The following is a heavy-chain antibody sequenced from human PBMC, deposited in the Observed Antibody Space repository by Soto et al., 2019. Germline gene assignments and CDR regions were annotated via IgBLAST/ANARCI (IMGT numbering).Heavy chain of an antibody. D-gene: IGHD3-22*01. V-gene: IGHV3-21*01. CDR1: GFTFSSYS. CDR3: ARDIYESSGYYPRDYGLDV. Sequence: PGGSLRLSCAASGFTFSSYSMNWVRQAPGKGLEWVSSISSSSSYIYYADSVKGRFTISRDNAKNSLYLQMNSLRAEATAVYYCARDIYESSGYYPRDYGLDVWGQANTVTVFS. CDR2: ISSSSSYI. J-gene: IGHJ6*02.